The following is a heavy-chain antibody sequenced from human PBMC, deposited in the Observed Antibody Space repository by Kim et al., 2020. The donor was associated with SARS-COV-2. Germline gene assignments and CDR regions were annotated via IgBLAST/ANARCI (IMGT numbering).Heavy chain of an antibody. D-gene: IGHD3-10*01. J-gene: IGHJ4*02. Sequence: GGSLRLSCEASGFSFNSQAMAWVRQAPGKGLEWVSGLGGSGENTYYADSVKGRFTISRDSSTNTLYLQVSSLRVEDTAIYYCAKLKTMLQGVNYFDSWGQGTLVTVPA. CDR2: LGGSGENT. CDR3: AKLKTMLQGVNYFDS. CDR1: GFSFNSQA. V-gene: IGHV3-23*01.